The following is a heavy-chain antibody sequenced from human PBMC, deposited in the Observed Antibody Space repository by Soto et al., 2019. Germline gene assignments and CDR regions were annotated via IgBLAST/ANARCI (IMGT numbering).Heavy chain of an antibody. J-gene: IGHJ4*02. CDR1: GFTFSSYG. CDR2: IWYDGSNK. D-gene: IGHD3-22*01. V-gene: IGHV3-33*01. Sequence: GGSLRLSCAASGFTFSSYGMHWVRQAPGKGLEWVAVIWYDGSNKYYADSVKGRFTISRDNSKNTLYLQMNSLRAEDTAVYYCARGNDSSGYLHFDYWGQGTLVTVSS. CDR3: ARGNDSSGYLHFDY.